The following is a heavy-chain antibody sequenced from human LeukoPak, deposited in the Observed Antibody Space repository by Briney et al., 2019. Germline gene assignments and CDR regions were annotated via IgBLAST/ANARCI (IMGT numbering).Heavy chain of an antibody. V-gene: IGHV1-18*01. CDR2: ISAYNGNT. J-gene: IGHJ5*02. Sequence: ASVTVSCKASGYTFTSYGISWVRQAPGQGLEWMGWISAYNGNTNYAQKLQGRVTMTTDTSTSTAYMELRSLRSDDTAVYYCARVSVTYYYGSGTPNWFDPWGQGTLVTVSS. D-gene: IGHD3-10*01. CDR3: ARVSVTYYYGSGTPNWFDP. CDR1: GYTFTSYG.